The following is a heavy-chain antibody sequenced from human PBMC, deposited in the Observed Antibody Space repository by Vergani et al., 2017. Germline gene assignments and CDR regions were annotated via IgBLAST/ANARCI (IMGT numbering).Heavy chain of an antibody. CDR1: GGSFYTYY. J-gene: IGHJ6*02. CDR3: ARVMYRDEASTGYRLEGMDI. V-gene: IGHV4-59*13. CDR2: IYSTGST. Sequence: QVQLEESGPGLVKPSETLSLTCTVSGGSFYTYYWSWIRQSPGKGLEWIGYIYSTGSTNYNPSLNSRVTMSVDMSKNQFSLKLRSVTAADTAVYFCARVMYRDEASTGYRLEGMDIWGQGTTVTISS. D-gene: IGHD3-9*01.